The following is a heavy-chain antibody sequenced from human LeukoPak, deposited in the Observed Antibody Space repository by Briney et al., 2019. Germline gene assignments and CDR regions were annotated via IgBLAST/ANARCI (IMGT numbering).Heavy chain of an antibody. V-gene: IGHV4-59*01. J-gene: IGHJ4*02. CDR3: ARGRGFGEFVDY. D-gene: IGHD3-10*01. CDR1: GGSISSYY. CDR2: IYYSGST. Sequence: SETLSLTCTVSGGSISSYYWSWIRQPPGKGLEWIGYIYYSGSTNYNPSLKSRVTISVDTSKNQFSLKLSSVTAADTAVYYCARGRGFGEFVDYWGQGTLVTVSS.